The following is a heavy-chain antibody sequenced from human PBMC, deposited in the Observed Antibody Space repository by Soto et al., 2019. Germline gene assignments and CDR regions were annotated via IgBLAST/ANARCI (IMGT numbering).Heavy chain of an antibody. D-gene: IGHD3-22*01. CDR2: IYYSGST. CDR3: ARDQRGHYYDSSGYYSYYYYYGMDV. Sequence: SETLSLTCTVSGGSISSGGYYWSWIRQHPGKGLEWIGYIYYSGSTYYNPSLKSRVTISVDTSKNQFSLKLSSVTAADTAVYYCARDQRGHYYDSSGYYSYYYYYGMDVWGQGTTVT. J-gene: IGHJ6*02. V-gene: IGHV4-31*03. CDR1: GGSISSGGYY.